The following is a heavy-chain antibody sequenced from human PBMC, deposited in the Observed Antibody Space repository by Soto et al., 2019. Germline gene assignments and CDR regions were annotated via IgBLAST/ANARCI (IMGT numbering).Heavy chain of an antibody. CDR1: GGSISSGDYY. V-gene: IGHV4-30-4*02. CDR3: AKGFGNYWAFDY. J-gene: IGHJ4*02. D-gene: IGHD1-26*01. CDR2: IYYSGST. Sequence: SETLSLTCTVSGGSISSGDYYWSWIRQPPGKGLEWIGSIYYSGSTYYNPSLKSRFTISRDNSKNTLYLQMNSLRAEDTAVYYCAKGFGNYWAFDYWGQGTLVTVSS.